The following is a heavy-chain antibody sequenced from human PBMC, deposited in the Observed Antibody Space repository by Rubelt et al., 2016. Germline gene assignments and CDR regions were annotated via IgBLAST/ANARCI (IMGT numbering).Heavy chain of an antibody. V-gene: IGHV3-66*01. CDR3: TTGGPGGTYFDC. J-gene: IGHJ4*02. CDR1: GFIVSNNY. CDR2: IYAAGST. D-gene: IGHD1-26*01. Sequence: EVQLVESGGGLVQPGGSLRLSCAASGFIVSNNYMSWVRQAPGKGLEWVSVIYAAGSTYYADSVKGRFTISRDDSEDTVYRQMSGLKTDDTACYYCTTGGPGGTYFDCGGQGTLVTVAS.